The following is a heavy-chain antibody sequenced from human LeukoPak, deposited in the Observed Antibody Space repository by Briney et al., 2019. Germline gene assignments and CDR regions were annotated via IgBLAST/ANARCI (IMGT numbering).Heavy chain of an antibody. D-gene: IGHD1-7*01. J-gene: IGHJ4*02. Sequence: PGGSLRLSCEASGFSFSAAWMTWVRQAPGKGLEWVAVIWYDGSNKYYADSVKGRFTISRDNSKNTLYLQMNSLRAEDTAVYYCARDRSLGQNYGVYWGQGTLVTVSS. CDR3: ARDRSLGQNYGVY. CDR1: GFSFSAAW. CDR2: IWYDGSNK. V-gene: IGHV3-33*08.